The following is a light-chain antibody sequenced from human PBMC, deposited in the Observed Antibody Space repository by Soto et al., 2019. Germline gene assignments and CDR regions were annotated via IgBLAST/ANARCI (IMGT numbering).Light chain of an antibody. CDR2: GAF. J-gene: IGKJ4*01. V-gene: IGKV3-20*01. Sequence: TLSLYGKRIDTVSCSASQSVSSSYLAWYQQKPGQAPKLLIYGAFNRATGIPDRFSGSGSGTDFTLTFCRLELADFPLYHCQHYGLPPPPCGGGTKVDIK. CDR1: QSVSSSY. CDR3: QHYGLPPPP.